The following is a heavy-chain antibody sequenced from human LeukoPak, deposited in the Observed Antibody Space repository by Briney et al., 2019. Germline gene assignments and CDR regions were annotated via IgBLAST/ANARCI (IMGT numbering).Heavy chain of an antibody. Sequence: PSETLSLTCTVSGGSISGYYWSWIRQSPGKGLEWIGYIYYTGITAYNPSLGSRVTISADRSNNRFSLRLTSVTAADTAVYYCARLHSSRAEEFDPWGQGTLVTVSS. CDR2: IYYTGIT. J-gene: IGHJ5*02. V-gene: IGHV4-59*01. CDR1: GGSISGYY. CDR3: ARLHSSRAEEFDP.